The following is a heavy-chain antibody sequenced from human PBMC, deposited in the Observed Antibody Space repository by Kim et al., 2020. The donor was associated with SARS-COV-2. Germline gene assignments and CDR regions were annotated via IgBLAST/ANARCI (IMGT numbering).Heavy chain of an antibody. V-gene: IGHV3-21*01. Sequence: GGSLRLSCAASGFTFSSYSMNWVRQAPGKGLEWVSSISSSSSYIYYADSVKGRFTISRDNAKNSLYLQMNSLRAEDTAVYYCAREHHYGDYVVNAFDIWGQGTMVTVSS. J-gene: IGHJ3*02. CDR1: GFTFSSYS. CDR2: ISSSSSYI. CDR3: AREHHYGDYVVNAFDI. D-gene: IGHD4-17*01.